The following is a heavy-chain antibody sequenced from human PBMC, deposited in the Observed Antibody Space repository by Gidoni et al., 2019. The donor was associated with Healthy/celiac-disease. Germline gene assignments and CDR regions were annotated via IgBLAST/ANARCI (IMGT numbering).Heavy chain of an antibody. D-gene: IGHD1-26*01. J-gene: IGHJ4*02. V-gene: IGHV3-74*01. CDR1: GFTFSSYW. CDR3: ARGLVGAIDY. Sequence: EVQLVESGGGGVQPAGSLRLSCAASGFTFSSYWMHWVRHAPGQGLVGFSRINSDGSSTSYADSVKGRFTISRDNAKNTLYLQMNSLRAEDTAVYYCARGLVGAIDYWGQGTLVTVSS. CDR2: INSDGSST.